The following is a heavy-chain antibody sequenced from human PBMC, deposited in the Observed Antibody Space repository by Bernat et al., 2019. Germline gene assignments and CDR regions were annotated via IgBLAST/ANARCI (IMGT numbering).Heavy chain of an antibody. CDR3: ARARFYGGWGNWFDP. J-gene: IGHJ5*02. Sequence: QVQLVQSGAEVKKPGASVKVSCKASGYTFTSYAMHWVRQAPGQRLEWMGWINAGNGNTNYAQKLQGRVTMTTDTSTSTAYMELRSLRSDDTAVYYCARARFYGGWGNWFDPWGQGTLVTVSS. CDR1: GYTFTSYA. CDR2: INAGNGNT. V-gene: IGHV1-3*01. D-gene: IGHD3-16*01.